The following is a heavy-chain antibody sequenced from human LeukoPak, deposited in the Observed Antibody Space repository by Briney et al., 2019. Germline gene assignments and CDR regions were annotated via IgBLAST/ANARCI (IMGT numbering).Heavy chain of an antibody. V-gene: IGHV2-5*02. J-gene: IGHJ3*02. CDR2: IYWDDDK. D-gene: IGHD3-10*01. CDR3: AHGVLLWFGELFGAFDI. Sequence: SGPTLVNPTPTLTLTCTFSGFSLSTSGVGVGWIRQPPGKALEWLAPIYWDDDKRYSPSLKSRLTITKDTSKNQVVLTMTNMDPVDTATYYCAHGVLLWFGELFGAFDIWGQGTMVTVSS. CDR1: GFSLSTSGVG.